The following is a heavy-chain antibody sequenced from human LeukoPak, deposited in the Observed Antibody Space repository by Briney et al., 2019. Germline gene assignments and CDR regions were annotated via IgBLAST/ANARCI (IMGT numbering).Heavy chain of an antibody. CDR1: GYTFTSYG. Sequence: ASVHVSCKASGYTFTSYGISWVRQAPGQGREWMGWISAYNGNTNYAQKLQGRVTMTTDTSASTAYIELRSLRSDDTAVYYCARAPVYSSGWYLSDAFDIWGQGTMVTVSS. D-gene: IGHD6-19*01. CDR2: ISAYNGNT. V-gene: IGHV1-18*01. J-gene: IGHJ3*02. CDR3: ARAPVYSSGWYLSDAFDI.